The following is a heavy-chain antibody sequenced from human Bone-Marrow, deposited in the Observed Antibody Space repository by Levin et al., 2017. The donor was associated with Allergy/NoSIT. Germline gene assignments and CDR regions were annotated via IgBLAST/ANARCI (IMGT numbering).Heavy chain of an antibody. CDR1: GFIFDDYT. CDR3: TKSKVGWLPRRGYYLDS. J-gene: IGHJ4*02. D-gene: IGHD3-10*01. CDR2: LSWNGGSI. Sequence: GESLKISCAASGFIFDDYTLLWVRQAPGKGLEWVSLLSWNGGSIYYADSVRGRFTISRDNSKNSLYLQMNSLRSEDTALYYCTKSKVGWLPRRGYYLDSWGQGTLVTVSS. V-gene: IGHV3-43*01.